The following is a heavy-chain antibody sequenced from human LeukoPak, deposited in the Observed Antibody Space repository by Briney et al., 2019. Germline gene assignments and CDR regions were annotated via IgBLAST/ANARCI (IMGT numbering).Heavy chain of an antibody. Sequence: ALVKVCCKASGYMFTAYSIHWVRQAPGQGLELRGKINPTTRSTTSAQKVQGRVTMTSDTSTSTVYMEVSNLRPEDTAVYYCAKDAEVGDNDFFDYWGPDNRDTVSS. CDR1: GYMFTAYS. CDR2: INPTTRST. J-gene: IGHJ4*02. V-gene: IGHV1-46*01. CDR3: AKDAEVGDNDFFDY. D-gene: IGHD1-26*01.